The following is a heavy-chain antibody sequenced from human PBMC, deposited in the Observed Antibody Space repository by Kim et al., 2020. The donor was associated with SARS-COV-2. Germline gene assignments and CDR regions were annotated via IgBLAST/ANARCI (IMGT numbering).Heavy chain of an antibody. CDR1: GVSVSSNSAA. J-gene: IGHJ6*02. Sequence: SQTLSLTCVISGVSVSSNSAAWNWIRQSPSRGLEWLGRTYYSSKWYNDYAVSVKSRITINPDTSKNQVSLHLNSVTAEDTAIYYCARDPESGMDVWGQGTTVTVSS. CDR2: TYYSSKWYN. V-gene: IGHV6-1*01. CDR3: ARDPESGMDV.